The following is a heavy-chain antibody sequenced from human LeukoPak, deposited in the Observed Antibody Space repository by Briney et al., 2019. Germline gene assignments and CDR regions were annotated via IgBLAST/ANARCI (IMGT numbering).Heavy chain of an antibody. CDR3: AKQQLVRCFDY. Sequence: SETLSLTCTVSGGSITSSSYYWGWIRQPPGKGLEWIGSIFYSRSTYYNPSLKSRVTISVDTSKTQFSLKLSSVTAADTAVYYCAKQQLVRCFDYWGQGTLVTVSS. D-gene: IGHD6-13*01. J-gene: IGHJ4*02. CDR1: GGSITSSSYY. CDR2: IFYSRST. V-gene: IGHV4-39*01.